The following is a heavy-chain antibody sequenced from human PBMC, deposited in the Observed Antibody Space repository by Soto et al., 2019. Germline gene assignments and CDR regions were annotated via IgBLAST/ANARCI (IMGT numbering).Heavy chain of an antibody. CDR1: VVSFSGYY. D-gene: IGHD3-10*01. Sequence: SETLSLTCAFYVVSFSGYYWSCIRHPPGKWLEWIGEINHSGSTNYNPSLKSRVTISVDTSKNQFSLKLSSVTAADTAVYYCARGRLVRGVPVSSYYGMDVGGQGTTVTVYS. V-gene: IGHV4-34*01. CDR3: ARGRLVRGVPVSSYYGMDV. J-gene: IGHJ6*02. CDR2: INHSGST.